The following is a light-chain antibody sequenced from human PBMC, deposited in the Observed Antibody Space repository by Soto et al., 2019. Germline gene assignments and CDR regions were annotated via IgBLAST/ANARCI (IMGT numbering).Light chain of an antibody. J-gene: IGKJ1*01. V-gene: IGKV1-5*03. Sequence: DIQMTQSPSTLSASVGDRVTITCRASQSISSWLAWYQQKPGKAPKLLIYKASSLESGVPSRFSGSGSGTEFTLTISSLQSEDFAVYYCHQYEKWTWTFGLGTKVDIK. CDR1: QSISSW. CDR3: HQYEKWTWT. CDR2: KAS.